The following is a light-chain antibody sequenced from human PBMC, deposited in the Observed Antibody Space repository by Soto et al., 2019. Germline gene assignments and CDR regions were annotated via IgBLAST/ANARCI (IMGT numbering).Light chain of an antibody. CDR1: QIVLDRTSNENA. Sequence: DIVLTQSPDSLAVSLGERATITCKSSQIVLDRTSNENAVAWYQHKPGRPPTLLIAWASRRESGVPSRFSGSGDDTDFRRAIDSVQTDDVAIYYCQQFYTPSYLFGQGTRLELK. CDR3: QQFYTPSYL. V-gene: IGKV4-1*01. CDR2: WAS. J-gene: IGKJ2*01.